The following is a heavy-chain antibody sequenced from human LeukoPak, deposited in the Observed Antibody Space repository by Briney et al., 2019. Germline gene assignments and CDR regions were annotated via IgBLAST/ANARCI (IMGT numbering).Heavy chain of an antibody. CDR1: GFTFSSYA. Sequence: GGSLRLLCAASGFTFSSYAMRWVRQAPGKGLECVSANRCRGGSTYYGDCVKGLFTISRDNSKNTLYLQKNSLRAEDTAVYYCAKWVERATIWTPFDYWGQRTLVTVSS. J-gene: IGHJ4*02. CDR2: NRCRGGST. D-gene: IGHD5-24*01. CDR3: AKWVERATIWTPFDY. V-gene: IGHV3-23*01.